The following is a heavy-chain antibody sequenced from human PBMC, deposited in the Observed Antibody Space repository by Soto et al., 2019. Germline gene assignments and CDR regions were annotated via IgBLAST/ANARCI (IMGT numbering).Heavy chain of an antibody. V-gene: IGHV4-31*03. Sequence: QVQLQESGPGLVKPSQTLSLTCTVSGGSISSGGYYWSWIRQHPGKGLEWIGYIYYSGSTYYNPSLKSRVTISVDTSKNQFSLKLSSVTAADTAVYYCARGERGYSYGYVRFDPWGQGTLVTVSS. D-gene: IGHD5-18*01. CDR1: GGSISSGGYY. J-gene: IGHJ5*02. CDR2: IYYSGST. CDR3: ARGERGYSYGYVRFDP.